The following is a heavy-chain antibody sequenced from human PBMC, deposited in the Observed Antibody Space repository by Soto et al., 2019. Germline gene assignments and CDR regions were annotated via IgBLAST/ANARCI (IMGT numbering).Heavy chain of an antibody. V-gene: IGHV4-59*11. CDR2: IYYNGNT. D-gene: IGHD7-27*01. J-gene: IGHJ4*02. CDR1: GGSISNHY. Sequence: QVQLQESGPGLVKPSETLSLTCTVAGGSISNHYWSWLRQSPGKGLEWIGYIYYNGNTHYNPSLKSRVTMSVDTSRNQISLKLPSVTAADTAVYYCTRANWYSEYWGQGTLVTVSS. CDR3: TRANWYSEY.